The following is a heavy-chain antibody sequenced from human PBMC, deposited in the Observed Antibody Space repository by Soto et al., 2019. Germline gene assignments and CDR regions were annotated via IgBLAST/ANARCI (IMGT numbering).Heavy chain of an antibody. Sequence: SETLSLTCTVSGGSISSSSYYWGWIRQPPGKGLEWIGSIYYSGSTYYNPSLKSRVTISVDTSKNQFSLKLSSVTAADTAVYYCARPGIAAAGTFDYWGQGTLVTVSS. D-gene: IGHD6-13*01. CDR2: IYYSGST. J-gene: IGHJ4*02. V-gene: IGHV4-39*01. CDR3: ARPGIAAAGTFDY. CDR1: GGSISSSSYY.